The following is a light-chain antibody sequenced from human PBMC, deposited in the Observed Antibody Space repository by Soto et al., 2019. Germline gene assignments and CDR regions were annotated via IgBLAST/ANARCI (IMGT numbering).Light chain of an antibody. CDR1: QGISSW. CDR2: DAS. CDR3: QQYNNWPPET. V-gene: IGKV1D-16*01. J-gene: IGKJ1*01. Sequence: DIQMTQSPSSVSASVGDRVTITCRASQGISSWLAWYQQKPEKAPKLVIYDASSLQSGVPSRFSGSGSGTEFTLTISSLQSEDFAVYYCQQYNNWPPETFGQGTKVDIK.